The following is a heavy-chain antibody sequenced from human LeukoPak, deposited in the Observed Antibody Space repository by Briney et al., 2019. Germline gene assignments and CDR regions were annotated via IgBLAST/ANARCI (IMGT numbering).Heavy chain of an antibody. Sequence: PGGSLRLSCAASGFTFSSSWMNWVRQAPRKGLVWVSHISSDGVTTNYADSVKGRFTISRDNAKNTLFLQMNRLRADDTAVYYCARDLPRVGDCRGGSCDYWGQGTLVTVSS. CDR3: ARDLPRVGDCRGGSCDY. CDR2: ISSDGVTT. CDR1: GFTFSSSW. D-gene: IGHD2-15*01. V-gene: IGHV3-74*01. J-gene: IGHJ4*02.